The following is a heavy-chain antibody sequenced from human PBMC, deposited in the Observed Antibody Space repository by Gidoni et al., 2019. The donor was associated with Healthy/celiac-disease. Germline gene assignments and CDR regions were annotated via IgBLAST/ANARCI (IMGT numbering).Heavy chain of an antibody. V-gene: IGHV1-2*02. CDR2: INPNSGGT. Sequence: QVQLVQSGAEVKKPGASVKVSCKASGYTFTGYYMHWVRQAPGQGLEWMGWINPNSGGTNFAQKFQGRVTMTSDTSISTAYMELSRLRSDDTAVYYCARDRFPYASGDWFDPWGQGTLVTVSS. D-gene: IGHD3-10*01. J-gene: IGHJ5*02. CDR1: GYTFTGYY. CDR3: ARDRFPYASGDWFDP.